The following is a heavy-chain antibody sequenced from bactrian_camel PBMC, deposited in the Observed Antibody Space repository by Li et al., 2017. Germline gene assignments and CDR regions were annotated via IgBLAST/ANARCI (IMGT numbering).Heavy chain of an antibody. J-gene: IGHJ4*01. CDR2: IFTKNGNT. Sequence: HVQLVESGGGSVQVGGSLNLSCAASGDTFSQNCMGWFRQAPGKEREGVATIFTKNGNTRYGDSVKGRFTISRGIDLKTLFLLMTNLKPDDTAMYYCARLRRGIPAESALGTPTAVDIWGQGTQVTVS. CDR1: GDTFSQNC. V-gene: IGHV3S63*01. D-gene: IGHD1*01. CDR3: ARLRRGIPAESALGTPTAVDI.